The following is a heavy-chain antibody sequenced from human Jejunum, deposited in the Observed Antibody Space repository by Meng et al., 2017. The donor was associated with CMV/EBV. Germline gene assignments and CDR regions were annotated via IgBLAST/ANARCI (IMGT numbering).Heavy chain of an antibody. CDR3: ARGYHGPGIAVTGADIDY. CDR2: IDHSGST. J-gene: IGHJ4*02. V-gene: IGHV4-34*01. Sequence: FSGYYWSWIRQPPGKGLEWIGEIDHSGSTTYSPSLKSRVTISVDASKSQFSLRLSSVTAADTAIYYCARGYHGPGIAVTGADIDYWGQGTLVTVSS. CDR1: FSGYY. D-gene: IGHD6-19*01.